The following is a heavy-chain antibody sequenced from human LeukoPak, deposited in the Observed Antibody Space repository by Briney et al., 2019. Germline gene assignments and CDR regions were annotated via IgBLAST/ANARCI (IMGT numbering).Heavy chain of an antibody. CDR1: GFTFSSYG. V-gene: IGHV3-30*18. J-gene: IGHJ4*02. D-gene: IGHD1-26*01. CDR2: ISYDGSNK. CDR3: AKSFGELLGALY. Sequence: PGGSLRLSCAASGFTFSSYGMHWVRQAPGKGLEWVAVISYDGSNKYYADSVKGRFTISRDNSKNTLYLQMNSLRAEDMAVYYCAKSFGELLGALYWGQGTLVTVSS.